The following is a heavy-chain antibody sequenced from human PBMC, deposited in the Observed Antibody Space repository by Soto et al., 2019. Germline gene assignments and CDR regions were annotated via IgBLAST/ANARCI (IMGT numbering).Heavy chain of an antibody. D-gene: IGHD5-18*01. CDR2: NFTILATD. CDR1: GGTMCSCD. CDR3: ARPRGVDTAMVQGYYFDY. J-gene: IGHJ4*02. Sequence: VEASCMASGGTMCSCDYCWFRAAAGTGIGWMGGNFTILATDNYAQNFQGRVTIAADESTSTSYMELSSLRSEDAAMYYCARPRGVDTAMVQGYYFDYWGQGTLVTVST. V-gene: IGHV1-69*01.